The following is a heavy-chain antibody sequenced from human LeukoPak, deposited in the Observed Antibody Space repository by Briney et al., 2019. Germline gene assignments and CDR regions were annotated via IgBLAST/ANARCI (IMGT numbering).Heavy chain of an antibody. Sequence: PGGSLRLSCAASGFTFSSYEMNWVRQAPGKGLEWVSYISSSGSTIYYADSVKGRFFISRDNSKNTLYLQMNSLRPEDTAMYYCAKKGYYASGSYFDYWGQGTLVTVSS. V-gene: IGHV3-48*03. J-gene: IGHJ4*02. CDR1: GFTFSSYE. D-gene: IGHD3-10*01. CDR2: ISSSGSTI. CDR3: AKKGYYASGSYFDY.